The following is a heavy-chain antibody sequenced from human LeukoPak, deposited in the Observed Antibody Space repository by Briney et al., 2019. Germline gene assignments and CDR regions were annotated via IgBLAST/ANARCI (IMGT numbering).Heavy chain of an antibody. V-gene: IGHV3-23*01. CDR1: GFTFRSYA. Sequence: GGSLRLSCAASGFTFRSYAMSWVRQAPGKGLEWVLAISGSGTSTYYADSVKGRFTISRDNSKNTLYLQMNSLRAEDTAVYYCEGTYYYDSSDYYWGQGTLVTVSS. J-gene: IGHJ4*02. CDR3: EGTYYYDSSDYY. D-gene: IGHD3-22*01. CDR2: ISGSGTST.